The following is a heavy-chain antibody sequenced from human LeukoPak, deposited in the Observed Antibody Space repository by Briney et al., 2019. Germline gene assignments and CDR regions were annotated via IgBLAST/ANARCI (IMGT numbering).Heavy chain of an antibody. Sequence: PGGSLRLSCAASGFTFSSYWMHWVRQAPGKGLVWVSRINSDGSSTSYADSVKGRFTISRDNAKNTLYLQMNSLRAEDTAVYYCVRERFHGSGAPKFDFWGQGTLVTVSS. CDR2: INSDGSST. CDR1: GFTFSSYW. D-gene: IGHD3-10*01. J-gene: IGHJ4*02. CDR3: VRERFHGSGAPKFDF. V-gene: IGHV3-74*01.